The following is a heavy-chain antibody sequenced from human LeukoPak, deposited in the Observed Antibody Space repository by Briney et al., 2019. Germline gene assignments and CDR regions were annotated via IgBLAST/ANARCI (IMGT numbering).Heavy chain of an antibody. CDR1: GFTFSNAW. Sequence: PGGSLRLSCAASGFTFSNAWMSWVRRAPGKGLEWVGRIKSKTDGGTTDYAAPVKGRFTISRDDSKNTLYLQMNSLKTEDTAVYYCTTDVLPEYYYDSSGYCWGQGTLVTVSS. CDR3: TTDVLPEYYYDSSGYC. V-gene: IGHV3-15*01. D-gene: IGHD3-22*01. CDR2: IKSKTDGGTT. J-gene: IGHJ4*02.